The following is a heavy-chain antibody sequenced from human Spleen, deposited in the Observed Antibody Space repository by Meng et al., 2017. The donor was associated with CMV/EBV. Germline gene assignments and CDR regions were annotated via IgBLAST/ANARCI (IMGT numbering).Heavy chain of an antibody. CDR1: GYTFTDYY. J-gene: IGHJ5*02. D-gene: IGHD2-2*01. Sequence: ASVKVTCKASGYTFTDYYAHWVRQAPGQGLEWMGLISPSGDSTQYAQKFQGRVTMTRDTSTSTVYMELSSLRSEDTAVYYCAADRKYQLLGNYNWFDPWGQGTLVTVSS. CDR2: ISPSGDST. V-gene: IGHV1-46*01. CDR3: AADRKYQLLGNYNWFDP.